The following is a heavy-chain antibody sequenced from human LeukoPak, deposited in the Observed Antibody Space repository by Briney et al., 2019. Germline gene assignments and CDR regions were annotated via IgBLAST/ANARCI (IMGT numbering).Heavy chain of an antibody. CDR1: GYTFASYG. V-gene: IGHV1-18*01. Sequence: ASVKVSCKASGYTFASYGISWVRQAPGQGLEWMGWISAYDGNTNYAQKFQGRVTITADESTSTAYMELSSLRSEDTAVYYCAGQLDSSGYYFFDYWGQGTLVTVSS. D-gene: IGHD3-22*01. CDR2: ISAYDGNT. J-gene: IGHJ4*02. CDR3: AGQLDSSGYYFFDY.